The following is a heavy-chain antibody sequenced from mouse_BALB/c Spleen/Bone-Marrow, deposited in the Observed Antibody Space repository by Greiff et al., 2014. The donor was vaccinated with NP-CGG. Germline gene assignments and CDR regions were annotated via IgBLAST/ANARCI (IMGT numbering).Heavy chain of an antibody. CDR1: GYTFTDYA. V-gene: IGHV1S137*01. CDR3: ARKHLSNYFDY. D-gene: IGHD1-1*01. J-gene: IGHJ2*01. CDR2: ISTYYGDA. Sequence: VQLQQSGAELVRPGVSVKISCKGSGYTFTDYAMHWVKQSYAKSLEWIGVISTYYGDASYNQKFKGKATMTVDKSSSTAHMELARLTSEDSAIYYCARKHLSNYFDYWGQGTTLTVSS.